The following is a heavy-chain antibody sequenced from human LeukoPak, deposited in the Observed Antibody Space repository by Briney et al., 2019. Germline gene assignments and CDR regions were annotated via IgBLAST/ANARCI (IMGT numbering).Heavy chain of an antibody. J-gene: IGHJ4*02. CDR1: GGSIRSGDYS. CDR2: IYYSGST. D-gene: IGHD2-8*02. V-gene: IGHV4-31*03. CDR3: AGHHPRNTVDF. Sequence: SETLSLTCTVSGGSIRSGDYSWNWIRQHPGKGLEWIGYIYYSGSTYYNPSLTSRVTMSVDTSKNQFSLKLSSVTAADTAVYYCAGHHPRNTVDFWGQGTLVTVSS.